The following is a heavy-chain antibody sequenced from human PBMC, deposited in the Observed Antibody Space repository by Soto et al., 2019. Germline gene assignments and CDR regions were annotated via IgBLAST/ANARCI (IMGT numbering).Heavy chain of an antibody. J-gene: IGHJ4*02. Sequence: EVQLLESGGGLVQPGGSLRLSCAASGFTFSSFGISWVRQAPGKGLEWVSGISGGGNPTYYSDSVKGRFTISRDSAKNTLYLQMNSLRTEDTAVYYCAKDITYDSSAYDSWGQGTLVTVSS. CDR2: ISGGGNPT. V-gene: IGHV3-23*01. CDR3: AKDITYDSSAYDS. D-gene: IGHD3-22*01. CDR1: GFTFSSFG.